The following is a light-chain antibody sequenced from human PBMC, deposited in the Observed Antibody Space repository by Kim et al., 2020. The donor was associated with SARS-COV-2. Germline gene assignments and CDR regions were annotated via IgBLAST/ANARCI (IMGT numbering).Light chain of an antibody. CDR1: QSISGY. V-gene: IGKV1-39*01. J-gene: IGKJ2*01. CDR2: DAS. Sequence: DIQMTQSPSSLSASVGDRVTITCRASQSISGYLNWYQQKPGKAPKLLIYDASSLQSGVPSRFSGSGSGTDFSLTISSLQPEDFAIYYCQQSFTTWYTFGQGTKLEI. CDR3: QQSFTTWYT.